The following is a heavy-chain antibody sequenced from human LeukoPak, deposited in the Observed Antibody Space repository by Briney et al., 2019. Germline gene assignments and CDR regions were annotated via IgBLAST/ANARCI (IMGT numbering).Heavy chain of an antibody. CDR3: AKDDRILEELELDS. Sequence: AGGSLRLSCAASXXTFXSXXXXXVXXXPGXXXXWXAVISYNGNNKYYADSVKGRFTISRDNSKSTLYLQMNSPLAADTAVYYCAKDDRILEELELDSWGQGTLVTVSS. D-gene: IGHD3-3*01. CDR2: ISYNGNNK. V-gene: IGHV3-30*18. CDR1: XXTFXSXX. J-gene: IGHJ4*02.